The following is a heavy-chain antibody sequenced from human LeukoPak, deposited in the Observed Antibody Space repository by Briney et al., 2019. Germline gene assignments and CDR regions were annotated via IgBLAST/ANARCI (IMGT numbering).Heavy chain of an antibody. J-gene: IGHJ4*02. D-gene: IGHD3-3*01. CDR3: ARSHYDFWSGHPFDY. CDR2: IYYSGST. CDR1: GGSISSYY. V-gene: IGHV4-59*01. Sequence: PSETLSLTCTVSGGSISSYYWSWIRQPPGKGLEWIGYIYYSGSTNYNPSLKSRVTISVDMSKNQFSLKLSSVTAADTAVYYCARSHYDFWSGHPFDYWGQGTLVTVSS.